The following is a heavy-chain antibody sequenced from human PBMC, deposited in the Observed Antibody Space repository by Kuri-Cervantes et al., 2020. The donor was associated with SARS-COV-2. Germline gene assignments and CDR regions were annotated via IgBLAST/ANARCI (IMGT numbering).Heavy chain of an antibody. V-gene: IGHV4-34*01. CDR2: INHSGST. Sequence: GSLRLSCAVYGGSFSGYYWSWIRQPPGKGLEWIGEINHSGSTNYNPSLKSRVTISVDTSRNQFSLKLSSVTAADTAVYYCARELQPRFDYWGQGTLVTVSS. CDR1: GGSFSGYY. CDR3: ARELQPRFDY. D-gene: IGHD6-13*01. J-gene: IGHJ4*02.